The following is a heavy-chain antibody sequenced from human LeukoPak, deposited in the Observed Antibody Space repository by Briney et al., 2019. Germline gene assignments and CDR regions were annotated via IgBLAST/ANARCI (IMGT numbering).Heavy chain of an antibody. Sequence: PSQTLSLTCTVSGGSISSGSYYWSWIRQPAGKGLEWIGRIYASGSTNYNPSLKSRVTISVDTSKNQFSLKLSSVTAADTAVYYCANIVGAAYWYFDLWGRGTLVTVSS. CDR1: GGSISSGSYY. V-gene: IGHV4-61*02. CDR3: ANIVGAAYWYFDL. CDR2: IYASGST. J-gene: IGHJ2*01. D-gene: IGHD1-26*01.